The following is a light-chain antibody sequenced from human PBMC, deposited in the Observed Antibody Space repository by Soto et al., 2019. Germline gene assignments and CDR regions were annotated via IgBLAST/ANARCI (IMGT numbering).Light chain of an antibody. J-gene: IGKJ1*01. CDR2: DAS. CDR3: QQRSNWPTWT. CDR1: RSISNW. V-gene: IGKV1-5*01. Sequence: DIQMTQSPFSLSASVGDRVTITCRSSRSISNWVAWYQQKPGKAHKLLISDASDLERGVPSRFSGTGSGTDFTLTISSLEPEDFAVYYCQQRSNWPTWTFGQGTKVDIK.